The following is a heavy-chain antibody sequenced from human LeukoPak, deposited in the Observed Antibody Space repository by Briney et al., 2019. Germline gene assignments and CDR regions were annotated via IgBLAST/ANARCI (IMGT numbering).Heavy chain of an antibody. D-gene: IGHD3-10*01. CDR1: GGSFSGYY. CDR2: INHSGST. Sequence: SETLSLTCAVYGGSFSGYYWSWIRQPPGKGLEWIGEINHSGSTNYNPSLKSRVTISVETSKNQFSLKLSSVTAADTAVYYCARGRIGYYYGSGSYWYYFDYWGQGTLVTVSS. V-gene: IGHV4-34*01. CDR3: ARGRIGYYYGSGSYWYYFDY. J-gene: IGHJ4*02.